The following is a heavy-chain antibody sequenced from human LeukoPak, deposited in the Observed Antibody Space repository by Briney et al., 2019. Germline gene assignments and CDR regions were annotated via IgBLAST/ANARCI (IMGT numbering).Heavy chain of an antibody. CDR3: ARGSRLLSWFDP. CDR1: GVSISSYY. D-gene: IGHD3-10*01. V-gene: IGHV4-59*01. CDR2: VSDSGGT. Sequence: SETLSLTCSVFGVSISSYYWSWIRQPPGKGLEWIGHVSDSGGTNYNSSLKSRLTISVDTSKNQFSLKLTSVTAADTAVYYCARGSRLLSWFDPWGQGTLVTVSS. J-gene: IGHJ5*02.